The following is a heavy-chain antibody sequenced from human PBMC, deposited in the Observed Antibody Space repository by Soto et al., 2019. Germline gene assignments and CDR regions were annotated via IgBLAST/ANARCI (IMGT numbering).Heavy chain of an antibody. D-gene: IGHD6-19*01. CDR1: GASITTYY. CDR3: ARRLFGSGWTLDS. V-gene: IGHV4-59*13. J-gene: IGHJ4*02. Sequence: SETLSLTCDVSGASITTYYWSWIRQAPGKGLEWIGNVYHTGSTDYSSSLRSRVTISVDTSKNQFSLSMNSVAAADPAVYYCARRLFGSGWTLDSWGQGALVTVSS. CDR2: VYHTGST.